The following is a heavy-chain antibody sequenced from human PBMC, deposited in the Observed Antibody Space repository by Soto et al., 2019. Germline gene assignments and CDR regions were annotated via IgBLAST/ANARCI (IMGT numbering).Heavy chain of an antibody. CDR3: AKDMVHCTGTRCARYFEK. J-gene: IGHJ4*02. D-gene: IGHD2-8*02. CDR1: KFTFSTYA. CDR2: ISGSGDNT. V-gene: IGHV3-23*01. Sequence: GGSLRLSCAASKFTFSTYAMTWVRQAPGKGLEWVSDISGSGDNTYYADSVKGRCTISRDNSKSTLYLQMNSLRAEYTAVYYCAKDMVHCTGTRCARYFEKWGRGTLVTVSS.